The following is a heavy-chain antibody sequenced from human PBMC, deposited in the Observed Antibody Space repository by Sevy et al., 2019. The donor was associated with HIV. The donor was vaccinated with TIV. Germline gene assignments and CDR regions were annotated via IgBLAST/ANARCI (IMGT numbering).Heavy chain of an antibody. CDR3: ARGGSSSSWPDAFDI. V-gene: IGHV3-11*06. Sequence: GGSLRLSCAASRFTFSDYYMSWIRQAPGKGLEWLSYISSSSSYIYYADSVKGRFTISRDNAKNSLYLQMNSLRAEDTAVYYCARGGSSSSWPDAFDIWGQGTMVTVSS. D-gene: IGHD6-13*01. CDR1: RFTFSDYY. J-gene: IGHJ3*02. CDR2: ISSSSSYI.